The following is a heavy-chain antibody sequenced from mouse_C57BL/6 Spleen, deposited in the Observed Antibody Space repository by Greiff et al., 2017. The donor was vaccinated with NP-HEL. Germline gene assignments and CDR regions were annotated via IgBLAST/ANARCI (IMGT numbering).Heavy chain of an antibody. CDR3: ARLGYYDGSFYYAMDY. V-gene: IGHV1-54*01. CDR1: GYAFTNYL. Sequence: QVQLQQSGAELVRPGTSVKVSCKASGYAFTNYLIEWVKQRPGQGLEWIGVINPGSGGTNYNEKFKGKATLTADKSSSTAYMQLSSLTSEDSAVYFCARLGYYDGSFYYAMDYWGQGTSVTVSS. CDR2: INPGSGGT. D-gene: IGHD2-3*01. J-gene: IGHJ4*01.